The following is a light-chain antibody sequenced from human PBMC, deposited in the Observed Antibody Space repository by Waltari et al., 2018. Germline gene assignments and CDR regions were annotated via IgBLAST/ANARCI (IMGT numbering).Light chain of an antibody. CDR3: QQRSDWPLT. CDR1: QSLSSY. V-gene: IGKV3-11*01. J-gene: IGKJ4*01. CDR2: DTS. Sequence: IVLTQSPATLSLSPGERATLPCRASQSLSSYLAWYHQKPGPPPRLVIYDTSHRAAGIPPRFSGSGSGTDFTLTISSLEPEDSALYYCQQRSDWPLTFGGGTEVEI.